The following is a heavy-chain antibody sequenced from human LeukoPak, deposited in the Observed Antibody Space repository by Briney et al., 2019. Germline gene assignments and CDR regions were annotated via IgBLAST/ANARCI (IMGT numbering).Heavy chain of an antibody. J-gene: IGHJ6*02. D-gene: IGHD2-2*01. V-gene: IGHV3-21*01. CDR2: ISSSSSYI. Sequence: GGSLRLSCAASGFTFSSYSMNWVRQAPGKGLEWVSSISSSSSYIYYADSVKGRFTISRDNAKNSLYLQMNSLRAEDTAVYYCAREDIVVVPAARPNYYYYGMDVWGQGTTVTVSS. CDR1: GFTFSSYS. CDR3: AREDIVVVPAARPNYYYYGMDV.